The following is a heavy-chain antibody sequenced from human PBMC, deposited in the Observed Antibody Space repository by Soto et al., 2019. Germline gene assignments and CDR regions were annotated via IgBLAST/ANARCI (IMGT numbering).Heavy chain of an antibody. J-gene: IGHJ3*01. CDR1: GYTFTDYF. CDR2: INPNSGVI. CDR3: ARVSPTRTGDAFDF. V-gene: IGHV1-2*02. Sequence: GASVKVSCKASGYTFTDYFIHWMRQAPGQGLEWMGWINPNSGVIKYAQKFQGRVTMTRDTSISTAYMELSRLTSDDAAVFYCARVSPTRTGDAFDFWGQGTLVTVSS.